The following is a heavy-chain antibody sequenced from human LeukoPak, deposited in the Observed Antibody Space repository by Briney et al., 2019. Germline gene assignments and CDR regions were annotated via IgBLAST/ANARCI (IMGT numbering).Heavy chain of an antibody. Sequence: GRSLRLSCAASGFTFSSYGMHWVRQAPGKGLEWVAVISYDGSNKYYADSVKGRFTISRDNSKNTLYLQMNSLRAEDTAVYYCAKDPHYSGSLNYYYYGMDVWGQGTTVTVSS. J-gene: IGHJ6*02. CDR3: AKDPHYSGSLNYYYYGMDV. CDR1: GFTFSSYG. V-gene: IGHV3-30*18. D-gene: IGHD1-26*01. CDR2: ISYDGSNK.